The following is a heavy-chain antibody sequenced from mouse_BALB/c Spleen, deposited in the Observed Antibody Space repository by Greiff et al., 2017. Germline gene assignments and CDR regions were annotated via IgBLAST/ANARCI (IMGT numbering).Heavy chain of an antibody. V-gene: IGHV5-17*02. CDR1: GFTFSSFG. CDR2: ISSGSSTI. D-gene: IGHD2-4*01. Sequence: EVQRVESGGGLVQPGGSRKLSCAASGFTFSSFGMHWVRQAPEKGLEWVAYISSGSSTIYYADTVKGRFTISRDNPKNTLFLQMTSLRSEDTAMYYCARCYYDYDGYYFDYWGQGTTLTVSS. J-gene: IGHJ2*01. CDR3: ARCYYDYDGYYFDY.